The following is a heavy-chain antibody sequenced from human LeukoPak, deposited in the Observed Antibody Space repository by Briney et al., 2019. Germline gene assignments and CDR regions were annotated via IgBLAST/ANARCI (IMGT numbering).Heavy chain of an antibody. CDR2: MYDSEKT. CDR3: ATIKRGSIYGYFDF. CDR1: GVSITCHY. V-gene: IGHV4-59*11. Sequence: SETLSHTCTVSGVSITCHYWSWIRQPPGKGLEWIGYMYDSEKTKDNLSFKSRSTLSADTSKNQFSLRPSSVTAEDTAVYYCATIKRGSIYGYFDFWGQGILVTVSS. J-gene: IGHJ4*02. D-gene: IGHD5-18*01.